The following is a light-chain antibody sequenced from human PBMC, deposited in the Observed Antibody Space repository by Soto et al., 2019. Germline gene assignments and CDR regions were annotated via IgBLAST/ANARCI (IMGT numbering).Light chain of an antibody. V-gene: IGLV3-25*02. CDR2: KDS. CDR3: QSADSGGTYQV. Sequence: SSELTQPPSVSVSPGQTARITCSGDALPKQYAYWYQQKPGQAPVLVIYKDSERPSGIPERFSGSSSGTTVTLTISGVQAEDEADYYCQSADSGGTYQVFGGGTKVTVL. CDR1: ALPKQY. J-gene: IGLJ2*01.